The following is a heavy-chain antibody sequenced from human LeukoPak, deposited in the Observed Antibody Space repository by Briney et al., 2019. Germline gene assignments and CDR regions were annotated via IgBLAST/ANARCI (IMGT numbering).Heavy chain of an antibody. CDR3: ARVRNSGFRYVDS. D-gene: IGHD5-12*01. Sequence: ASVKVSCKASGYTFTNYAISWVRQAPGQGLEWVGWISAYNGNTNYAQKLQGRVTMATDTSTSTAYMDLRSLRSDDTAVYYCARVRNSGFRYVDSWGQGTLVTVSS. J-gene: IGHJ4*02. CDR1: GYTFTNYA. CDR2: ISAYNGNT. V-gene: IGHV1-18*01.